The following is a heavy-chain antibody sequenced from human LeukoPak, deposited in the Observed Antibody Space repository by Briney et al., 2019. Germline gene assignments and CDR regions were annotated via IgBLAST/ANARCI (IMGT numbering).Heavy chain of an antibody. CDR1: GGTFSSYA. D-gene: IGHD5-24*01. CDR3: ARDNSVRDEAWWFNP. Sequence: SVKVSCKASGGTFSSYAISWLRQAPGQGLEWMGGIIPIFGTANYAQKFQGRVTITADESTSTAYMELSSLRSEDTAVYYCARDNSVRDEAWWFNPWGQGTLVTVSS. J-gene: IGHJ5*02. CDR2: IIPIFGTA. V-gene: IGHV1-69*01.